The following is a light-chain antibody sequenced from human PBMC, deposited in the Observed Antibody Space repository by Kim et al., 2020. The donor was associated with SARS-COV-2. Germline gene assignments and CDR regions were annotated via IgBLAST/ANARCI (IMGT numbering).Light chain of an antibody. V-gene: IGLV3-21*04. J-gene: IGLJ2*01. CDR3: QVWDSSSDPVV. Sequence: ARGKTAMSNCGGTDVAGKGVRWYQRTPGKGPGLVIYYDSDRPSGIRERFSGSNSGNTATLTISRVEAGDEADYYCQVWDSSSDPVVFGGGTQLTVL. CDR1: DVAGKG. CDR2: YDS.